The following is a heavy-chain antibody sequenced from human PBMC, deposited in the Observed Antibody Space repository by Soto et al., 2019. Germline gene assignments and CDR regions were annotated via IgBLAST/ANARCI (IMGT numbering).Heavy chain of an antibody. CDR3: AGIDSSSHYYYYYYGMDV. V-gene: IGHV3-30*03. Sequence: PGGSLRLSCAASGFTFSSYGMHWVRQAPGKGLEWVAVISYDGSNKYYADSVKGRFTISRDNSKNTLYLQMNSLRAEDTAVYYCAGIDSSSHYYYYYYGMDVWGQGTTVTVSS. CDR1: GFTFSSYG. CDR2: ISYDGSNK. J-gene: IGHJ6*02. D-gene: IGHD6-6*01.